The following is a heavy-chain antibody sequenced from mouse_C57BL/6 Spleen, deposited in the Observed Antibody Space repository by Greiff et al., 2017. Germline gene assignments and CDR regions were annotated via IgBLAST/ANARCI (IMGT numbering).Heavy chain of an antibody. CDR1: GFTFSDYY. V-gene: IGHV5-16*01. Sequence: DVMLVESEGGLVQPGSSMKLSCTASGFTFSDYYMAWVRQVPEKGLEWVANINYDGSSTYYLDSLKSRFIISRDNAKNILYLQMSSLKSEDTATYYCARDPSNYGGFDYWGQGTTLPVSS. D-gene: IGHD2-5*01. CDR2: INYDGSST. CDR3: ARDPSNYGGFDY. J-gene: IGHJ2*01.